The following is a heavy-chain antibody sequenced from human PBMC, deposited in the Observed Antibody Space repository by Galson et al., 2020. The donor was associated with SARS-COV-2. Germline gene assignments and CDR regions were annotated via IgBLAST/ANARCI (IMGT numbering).Heavy chain of an antibody. CDR1: GFTFSDYY. J-gene: IGHJ6*02. V-gene: IGHV3-11*06. CDR2: ISSSSSYT. D-gene: IGHD4-4*01. Sequence: GSLRLSCAASGFTFSDYYMSWIRQAPGKGLEWVSYISSSSSYTNYADSVKGRFTISRDNAKNSLYLQMNSLRAEDTAVYYCARDCMTTVTTSYYYGMDVWGQGTTVTVSS. CDR3: ARDCMTTVTTSYYYGMDV.